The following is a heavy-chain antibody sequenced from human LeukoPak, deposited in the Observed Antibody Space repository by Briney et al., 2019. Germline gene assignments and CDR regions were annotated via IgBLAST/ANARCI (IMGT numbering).Heavy chain of an antibody. J-gene: IGHJ4*02. CDR2: ISASGGST. Sequence: GGSLRLSCAASGFTFSSYAMSWVRQAPGKGLEWVSTISASGGSTSYADSVKGRFTISRDNSKNTLYLQMNSLRAEDTAVYYCARTNYDFWSGYSYYFDYWGQGTLVTVSS. D-gene: IGHD3-3*01. V-gene: IGHV3-23*01. CDR1: GFTFSSYA. CDR3: ARTNYDFWSGYSYYFDY.